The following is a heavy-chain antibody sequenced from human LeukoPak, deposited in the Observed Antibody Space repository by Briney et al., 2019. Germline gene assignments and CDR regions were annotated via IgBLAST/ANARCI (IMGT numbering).Heavy chain of an antibody. CDR2: IYYSGST. V-gene: IGHV4-59*12. CDR1: GGSISSYY. Sequence: SETLSLICTVSGGSISSYYWSWIRQPPGKGLEWIGYIYYSGSTNYNPSLKSRVTISVDTSKNQFSLKLSSVTAADTAVYYCASIGHYTDAFDIWGQGTMVTVSS. J-gene: IGHJ3*02. CDR3: ASIGHYTDAFDI. D-gene: IGHD4-11*01.